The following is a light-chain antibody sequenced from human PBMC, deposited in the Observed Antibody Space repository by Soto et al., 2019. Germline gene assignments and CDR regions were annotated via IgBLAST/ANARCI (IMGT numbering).Light chain of an antibody. J-gene: IGKJ2*01. CDR1: ETITNND. V-gene: IGKV3-20*01. CDR3: HPYGSSPSYT. Sequence: IVLMQSPDILSLSPGERATVSCRASETITNNDLGWYQQKPGQAPRLLLYGASTRPNGIPARFSGSGSGTDFTLTIDSLEPEDFAVDVCHPYGSSPSYTVGQGT. CDR2: GAS.